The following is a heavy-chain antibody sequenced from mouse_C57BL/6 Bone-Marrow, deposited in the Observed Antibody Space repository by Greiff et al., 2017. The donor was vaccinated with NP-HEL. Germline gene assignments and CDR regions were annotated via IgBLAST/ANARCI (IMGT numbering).Heavy chain of an antibody. V-gene: IGHV5-6*01. Sequence: EVNLVESGGDLVKPGGSLKLSCAASGFTFSSYGMSWVRQTPDKRLEWVATISSGGSYTYYPDSVKGRFTISRDNAKNTLYLQMSSLKSEDTAMYYCARHRLLFYYAMDYWGQGTSVTVSS. D-gene: IGHD1-1*01. CDR3: ARHRLLFYYAMDY. CDR1: GFTFSSYG. J-gene: IGHJ4*01. CDR2: ISSGGSYT.